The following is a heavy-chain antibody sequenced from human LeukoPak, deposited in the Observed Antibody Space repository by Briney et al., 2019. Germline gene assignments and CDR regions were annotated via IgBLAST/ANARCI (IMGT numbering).Heavy chain of an antibody. CDR3: ARAPMSYDSSGFGGAFDI. CDR2: IYSGGNT. V-gene: IGHV3-53*01. CDR1: GFTVSINY. Sequence: GGSLRLSCAASGFTVSINYMSWVRQAPGKGLEWVSVIYSGGNTYYADSVKGRFTISRDNSKNTVYLQMNSLRAEDTAMYYCARAPMSYDSSGFGGAFDIWGQGTMVTVSS. J-gene: IGHJ3*02. D-gene: IGHD3-22*01.